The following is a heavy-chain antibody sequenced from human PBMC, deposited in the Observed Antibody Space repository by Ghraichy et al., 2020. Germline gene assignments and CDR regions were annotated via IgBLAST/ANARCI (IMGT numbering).Heavy chain of an antibody. CDR2: ISSSSSYI. J-gene: IGHJ4*02. CDR3: ARDLVKYYDSSGYYAIDY. Sequence: GGSLRLSCAASGFTFSSYSMNWVRQAPGKGLEWVSSISSSSSYIYYADSVKGRFTISRDNAKNSLYLQMNSLRAEDTAVYYCARDLVKYYDSSGYYAIDYWGQGTLVTVSS. D-gene: IGHD3-22*01. CDR1: GFTFSSYS. V-gene: IGHV3-21*01.